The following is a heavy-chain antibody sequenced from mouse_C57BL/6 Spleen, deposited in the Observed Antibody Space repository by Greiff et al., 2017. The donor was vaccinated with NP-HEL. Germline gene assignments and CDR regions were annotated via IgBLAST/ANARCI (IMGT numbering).Heavy chain of an antibody. Sequence: EVKVVESGAGLVKPGGSLKLSCAASGFTFSSYAMSWVRQTPEKRLEWVAYISSGGDYIYYADTVKGRFTISRDNARNTLYLQMSSLKSEDTAMYYCTRGSTPLTTVVAAGYWGQGTLVTVSA. CDR1: GFTFSSYA. V-gene: IGHV5-9-1*02. CDR3: TRGSTPLTTVVAAGY. J-gene: IGHJ3*01. D-gene: IGHD1-1*01. CDR2: ISSGGDYI.